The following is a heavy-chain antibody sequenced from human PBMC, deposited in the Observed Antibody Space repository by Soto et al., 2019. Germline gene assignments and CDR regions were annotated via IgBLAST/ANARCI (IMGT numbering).Heavy chain of an antibody. CDR3: ARAPVRGVIITFDY. D-gene: IGHD3-10*01. V-gene: IGHV4-30-4*01. J-gene: IGHJ4*02. Sequence: PLETLPLTCPVSGGSSSSGDYYWSWIRKPPGKGLEWIGYIYYSGSTYYNPSLKSRVTISVDTSKNQFSLKLSSVTAADTAVYYCARAPVRGVIITFDYWGQGTLVTVSS. CDR1: GGSSSSGDYY. CDR2: IYYSGST.